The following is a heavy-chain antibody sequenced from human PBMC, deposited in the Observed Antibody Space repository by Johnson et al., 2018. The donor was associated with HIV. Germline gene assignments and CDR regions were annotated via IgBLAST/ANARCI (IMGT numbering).Heavy chain of an antibody. CDR3: ARDEGKTWIQLWWVLDAFDI. V-gene: IGHV3-20*04. CDR2: INWNGGST. CDR1: GFTFDDYG. Sequence: VQVVESGGGVVRPGGSLRLSCAASGFTFDDYGMSWVRQAPGKGLEWVSGINWNGGSTGYADSVKGRFTISRDNAKNSLYLQMNSLRAEDTAVYYCARDEGKTWIQLWWVLDAFDIWGQGTMGSVSS. D-gene: IGHD5-18*01. J-gene: IGHJ3*02.